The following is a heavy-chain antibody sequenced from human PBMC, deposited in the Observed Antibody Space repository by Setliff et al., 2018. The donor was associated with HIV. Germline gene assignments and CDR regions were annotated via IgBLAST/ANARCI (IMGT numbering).Heavy chain of an antibody. J-gene: IGHJ3*02. D-gene: IGHD5-12*01. CDR3: ATKAHSGYDDAFDI. V-gene: IGHV1-2*04. CDR2: INPNSGGT. Sequence: ASVKVSCKASGYTFTGYYMHWVRQAPGQGLEWMGWINPNSGGTNYAQKFQGWVTMTRETSISTAYTELSSLRSEDTAVYYCATKAHSGYDDAFDIWGQGTMVTVSS. CDR1: GYTFTGYY.